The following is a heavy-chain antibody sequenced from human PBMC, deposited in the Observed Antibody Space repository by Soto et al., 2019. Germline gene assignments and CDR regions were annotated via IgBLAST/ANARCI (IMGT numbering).Heavy chain of an antibody. CDR2: ISAYNGNT. D-gene: IGHD4-4*01. J-gene: IGHJ4*02. CDR1: GYTFASYG. V-gene: IGHV1-18*01. CDR3: ARDLVVTTYYFDY. Sequence: ASVKLSCKASGYTFASYGISCGRQAPGQGLEWMGWISAYNGNTDYAQKLQGRVTMTTDTSTSTAYMELRSLRSDDTAVYYCARDLVVTTYYFDYWGQGTLVTVSS.